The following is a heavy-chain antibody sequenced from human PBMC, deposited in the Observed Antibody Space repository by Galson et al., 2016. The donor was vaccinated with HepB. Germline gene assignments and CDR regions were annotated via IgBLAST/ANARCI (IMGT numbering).Heavy chain of an antibody. V-gene: IGHV3-53*01. Sequence: SLRLSCAASGFTVNDNQMAWVRQAPGKGLEWVSAIKSGGSTYYADSVKGRFTISRDNAKNSLHLQMNSLRAEDTTVYYCARYAVDTALDYWGQGTLVTVSS. D-gene: IGHD5-18*01. CDR2: IKSGGST. CDR3: ARYAVDTALDY. CDR1: GFTVNDNQ. J-gene: IGHJ4*02.